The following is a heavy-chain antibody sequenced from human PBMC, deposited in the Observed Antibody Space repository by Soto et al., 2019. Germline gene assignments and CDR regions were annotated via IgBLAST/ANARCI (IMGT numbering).Heavy chain of an antibody. Sequence: QVQLQESGPGLVKPSETLSLTCTVSGGSVSSGSYYWSWIRQLPGKGLEWIGYIYYSGSTNYNPSLKSRVTISVDTSKNQFSLKLSSVTAADTAVYYCARDWSPSGWFDYWGQGTLVTVSS. CDR2: IYYSGST. CDR3: ARDWSPSGWFDY. J-gene: IGHJ4*02. D-gene: IGHD6-19*01. V-gene: IGHV4-61*01. CDR1: GGSVSSGSYY.